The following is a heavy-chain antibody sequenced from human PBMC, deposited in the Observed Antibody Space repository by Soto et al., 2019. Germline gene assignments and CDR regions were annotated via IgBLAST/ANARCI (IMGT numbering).Heavy chain of an antibody. CDR3: ARDGVPGGVIAVAVTSGDAFDI. D-gene: IGHD6-19*01. CDR1: GGTFSSYT. J-gene: IGHJ3*02. V-gene: IGHV1-69*04. Sequence: SVKVSCKASGGTFSSYTISWVRQAPGQGLEWMGRIIPILGIANYAQKFQGRVTITADKSTSTAYMELSSLRSEDTAVYYCARDGVPGGVIAVAVTSGDAFDIWGQGTMVTVSS. CDR2: IIPILGIA.